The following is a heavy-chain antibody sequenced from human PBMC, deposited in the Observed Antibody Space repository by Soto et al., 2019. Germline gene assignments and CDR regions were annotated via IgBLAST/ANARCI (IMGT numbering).Heavy chain of an antibody. D-gene: IGHD1-20*01. CDR2: IIPIFRIT. V-gene: IGHV1-69*01. CDR3: ARPDEGGYNSNHHYYSAMDV. Sequence: QVQLVQSGAEVKKPGSSVKVSCTVSGGTFRSFAISWVRQAPGQGLEWMGGIIPIFRITNYAQKFQGRGTITADESTSTAYMELSSLRSEDTAVYYCARPDEGGYNSNHHYYSAMDVWGQGTTVTVTS. CDR1: GGTFRSFA. J-gene: IGHJ6*02.